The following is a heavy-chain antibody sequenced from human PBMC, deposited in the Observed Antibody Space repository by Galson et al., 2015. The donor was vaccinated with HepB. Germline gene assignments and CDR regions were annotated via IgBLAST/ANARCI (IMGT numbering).Heavy chain of an antibody. J-gene: IGHJ5*02. CDR1: GFSLSTSGMC. V-gene: IGHV2-70*01. CDR2: IDWDDDK. CDR3: ARTYNYYDSSGGWFGP. D-gene: IGHD3-22*01. Sequence: PALVKPTQTLTLTCTFSGFSLSTSGMCVSWIRQPPGKALEWLALIDWDDDKYYSTSLKTRLTISKDTSKNQVVLAMTNMDPVDTATYYCARTYNYYDSSGGWFGPWGQGTLITVSS.